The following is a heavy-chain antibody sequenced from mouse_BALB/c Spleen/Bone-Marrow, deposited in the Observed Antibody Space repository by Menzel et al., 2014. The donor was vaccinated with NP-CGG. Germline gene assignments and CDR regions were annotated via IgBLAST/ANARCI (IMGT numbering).Heavy chain of an antibody. Sequence: QVQLQQSGAELMKPGTSVKISCKATGYTFSSYWIEWVKQRPGLGLEWIGEILPGSAITNYNEKFKGKATFTADTSSNTAYMQLGSLTSEDSAVYYCARRYFYSMDYWGQGTSVTVSS. CDR1: GYTFSSYW. J-gene: IGHJ4*01. V-gene: IGHV1-9*01. CDR3: ARRYFYSMDY. CDR2: ILPGSAIT. D-gene: IGHD2-14*01.